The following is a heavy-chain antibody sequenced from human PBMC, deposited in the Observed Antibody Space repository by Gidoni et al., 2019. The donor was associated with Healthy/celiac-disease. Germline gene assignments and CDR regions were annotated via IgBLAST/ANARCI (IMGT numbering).Heavy chain of an antibody. J-gene: IGHJ4*02. CDR2: IWYDGSNK. CDR3: ARDPSSSWYAPLDY. Sequence: QVPLVESGGGVVQPGRSLRLSCPASGFPFSSYGMHWVRQAPGKGLEWVAVIWYDGSNKDYADSVKGRFTISRDNSKNTLYLQMNSLRAEDTAVYYCARDPSSSWYAPLDYWGQGTLVTVSS. D-gene: IGHD6-13*01. V-gene: IGHV3-33*01. CDR1: GFPFSSYG.